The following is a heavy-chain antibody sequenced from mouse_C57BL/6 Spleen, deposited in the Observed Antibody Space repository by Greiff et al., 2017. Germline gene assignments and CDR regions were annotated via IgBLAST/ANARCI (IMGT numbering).Heavy chain of an antibody. CDR1: GYTFTSYW. Sequence: QVQLQQPGAELVKPGASVKLSCKASGYTFTSYWMHWVKQRPGQGLEWIGMIHPNSGSTNYNEKFKSKATLTVDTSSSTAYMQLSSLTSEDSAVYYCARDSSGSYYYAMDYWGQGTSVTVSS. V-gene: IGHV1-64*01. D-gene: IGHD3-2*02. CDR2: IHPNSGST. CDR3: ARDSSGSYYYAMDY. J-gene: IGHJ4*01.